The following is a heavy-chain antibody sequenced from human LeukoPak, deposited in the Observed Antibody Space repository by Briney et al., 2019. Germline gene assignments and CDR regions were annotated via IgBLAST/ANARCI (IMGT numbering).Heavy chain of an antibody. D-gene: IGHD3-10*01. CDR1: GGSISSSSYY. J-gene: IGHJ4*02. V-gene: IGHV4-39*02. Sequence: SETLSLTCTVSGGSISSSSYYWGWIRQPPGKGLEWIGSIYYSGSTYYNPSLKSRVTISVDTSKNQFSLKLSSVTAADTAVYYCARDQGLTYYYGSGSYIVGYFDYWGQGTLVTVFS. CDR3: ARDQGLTYYYGSGSYIVGYFDY. CDR2: IYYSGST.